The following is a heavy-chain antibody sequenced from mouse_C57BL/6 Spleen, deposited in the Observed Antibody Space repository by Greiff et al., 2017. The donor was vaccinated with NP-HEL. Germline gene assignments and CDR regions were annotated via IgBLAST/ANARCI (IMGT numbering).Heavy chain of an antibody. Sequence: VQLQQSGAELVRPGASVKLSCTASGFNIKDDYMHWVKQRPEQGLEWIGWIDPENGDTEYASKFQGQATITADTSCNPAYLQLSSLTAEDTAVYYGTTGDGSSPGYWGQGTLVTVSA. CDR1: GFNIKDDY. D-gene: IGHD1-1*01. V-gene: IGHV14-4*01. J-gene: IGHJ3*01. CDR3: TTGDGSSPGY. CDR2: IDPENGDT.